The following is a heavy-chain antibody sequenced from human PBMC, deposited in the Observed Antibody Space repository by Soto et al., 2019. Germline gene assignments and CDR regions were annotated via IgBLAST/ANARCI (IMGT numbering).Heavy chain of an antibody. J-gene: IGHJ3*01. CDR1: CSSISRYY. CDR3: ARGRPRDGYNSGHSDFDL. CDR2: IYYSGKT. Sequence: SEKLRHTYPVSCSSISRYYWRWIRQLSGKALEWIGYIYYSGKTNYNPSLKSRVTISVDTYKTHLSLKLRSVTAADTAVYYCARGRPRDGYNSGHSDFDLLGQGKMVT. V-gene: IGHV4-59*01. D-gene: IGHD5-12*01.